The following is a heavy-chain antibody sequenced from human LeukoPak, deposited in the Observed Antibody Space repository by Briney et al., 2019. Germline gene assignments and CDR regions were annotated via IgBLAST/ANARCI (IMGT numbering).Heavy chain of an antibody. CDR2: INHSGST. Sequence: SETLSLTCAVYGGSFSGYYWSWIRQPPGKGLEWIGEINHSGSTNYNPSLKSRVTISVDMSKNQFSLKLSSVTAADTAVYYCARGHSGTTGTTYVDYWGQGTLVTVSS. CDR1: GGSFSGYY. CDR3: ARGHSGTTGTTYVDY. V-gene: IGHV4-34*01. D-gene: IGHD1-1*01. J-gene: IGHJ4*02.